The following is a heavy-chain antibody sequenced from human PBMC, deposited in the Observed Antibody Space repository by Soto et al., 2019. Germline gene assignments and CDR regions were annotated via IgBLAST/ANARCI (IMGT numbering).Heavy chain of an antibody. Sequence: VQVVESGGGLVKPGGSLRLSCAASGFTFSDYYMGWVRQAPGKGLEWVAYISQSSTAIYNADSVRGRFIISRDNADSSLYLPMNSLTAEDTAMYYGARWSSALDYWGQGTLVTVSS. CDR3: ARWSSALDY. CDR1: GFTFSDYY. J-gene: IGHJ4*02. V-gene: IGHV3-11*01. CDR2: ISQSSTAI.